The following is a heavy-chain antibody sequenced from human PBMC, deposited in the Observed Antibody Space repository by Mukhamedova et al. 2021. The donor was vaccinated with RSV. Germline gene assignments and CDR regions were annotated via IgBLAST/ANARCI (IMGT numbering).Heavy chain of an antibody. V-gene: IGHV3-33*01. J-gene: IGHJ6*03. CDR3: AREPSSGQYYYYYYMDV. CDR2: IWYDGSNK. D-gene: IGHD6-19*01. Sequence: GLEWVAVIWYDGSNKYYADSVKGRFTISRDNSKNTLYLQMNSLRAEDTAVYYCAREPSSGQYYYYYYMDVWGKWTTVTVSS.